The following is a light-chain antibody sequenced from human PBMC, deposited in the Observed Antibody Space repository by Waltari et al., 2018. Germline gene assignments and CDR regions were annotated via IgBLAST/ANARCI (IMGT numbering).Light chain of an antibody. CDR1: QSISNN. CDR3: QQTYSTWT. CDR2: ATS. Sequence: DIQMTQSPPSLSASVGDRVTITFRASQSISNNLNWYQQKPGKAPKLLIYATSVLQSGVPSRFSGRGSGTDFTLTISSLQPEDFATYYCQQTYSTWTFGQGTAVEIK. V-gene: IGKV1-39*01. J-gene: IGKJ1*01.